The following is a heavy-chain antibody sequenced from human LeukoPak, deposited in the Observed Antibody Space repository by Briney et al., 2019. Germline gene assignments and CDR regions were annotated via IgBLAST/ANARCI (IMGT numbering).Heavy chain of an antibody. CDR2: IYPGDSDT. Sequence: GESLKISCQGSGYSFTTYWIGWVRQMPGKALEWMGIIYPGDSDTRYSPSFQGQVTISVDKSISTAYLQWSSLKASDTAMYFCARQTVTTPFDYWGQGTLVTVSS. V-gene: IGHV5-51*01. CDR1: GYSFTTYW. D-gene: IGHD4-17*01. J-gene: IGHJ4*02. CDR3: ARQTVTTPFDY.